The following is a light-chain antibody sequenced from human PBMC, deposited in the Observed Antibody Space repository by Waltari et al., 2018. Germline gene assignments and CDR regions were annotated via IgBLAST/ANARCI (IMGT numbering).Light chain of an antibody. CDR1: QSVGTY. CDR2: DAS. CDR3: QQRSNWTPHT. J-gene: IGKJ2*01. Sequence: EIVLIQSPATLSLSPGETATLSCRASQSVGTYLAWYQQKPGQAPRLLIYDASNRATGIPARFRGSGSGTDFTLTISNLEAEDFAVYYCQQRSNWTPHTFGQGARLEIK. V-gene: IGKV3-11*01.